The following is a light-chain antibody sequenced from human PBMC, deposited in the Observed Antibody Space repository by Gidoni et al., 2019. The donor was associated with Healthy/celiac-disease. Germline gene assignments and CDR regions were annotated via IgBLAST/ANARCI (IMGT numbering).Light chain of an antibody. J-gene: IGKJ4*01. CDR2: AAS. CDR3: QQLNSYPPD. Sequence: DIQLTQSPSFLSASVGDRVTITCWASQGISSYLAWYQQKPGKAPKLLIYAASTLQSGVPSRFSGSGSGTEFTLTISSLQPEDFATYYCQQLNSYPPDFGGGTKVEIK. CDR1: QGISSY. V-gene: IGKV1-9*01.